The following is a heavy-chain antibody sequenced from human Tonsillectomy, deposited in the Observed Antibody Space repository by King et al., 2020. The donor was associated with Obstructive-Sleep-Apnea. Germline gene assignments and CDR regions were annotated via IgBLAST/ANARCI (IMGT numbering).Heavy chain of an antibody. CDR2: IIGSGGST. J-gene: IGHJ4*02. D-gene: IGHD3-16*01. Sequence: VQLVESGGGLVQPGGSLRLSCAASGFTFSSYAMSWVRQAPGKGLEWVSAIIGSGGSTYYADSVKGRFTISRDNSKNTLYLQMNSLRAEDTAVYYCAKGPQFGGFRGDKTFDYWGQGTLVTVSS. V-gene: IGHV3-23*04. CDR3: AKGPQFGGFRGDKTFDY. CDR1: GFTFSSYA.